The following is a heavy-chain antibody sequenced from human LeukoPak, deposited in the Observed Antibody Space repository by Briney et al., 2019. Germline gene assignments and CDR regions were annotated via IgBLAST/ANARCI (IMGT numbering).Heavy chain of an antibody. D-gene: IGHD3-3*01. CDR2: ISSSGSTI. J-gene: IGHJ3*02. CDR3: ARLRFGEGFDI. Sequence: GGSLRLSCAASGFTFSSYTMNWVRQAPGKGLEWLSYISSSGSTIYYADSVKGRFTISRDNAKNSLYLQMNSLRAEDTAVYYCARLRFGEGFDIWGQGTMVTVSS. CDR1: GFTFSSYT. V-gene: IGHV3-48*01.